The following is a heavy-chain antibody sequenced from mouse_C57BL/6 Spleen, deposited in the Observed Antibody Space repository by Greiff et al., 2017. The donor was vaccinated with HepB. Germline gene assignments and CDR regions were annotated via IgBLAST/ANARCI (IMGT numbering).Heavy chain of an antibody. CDR2: IDPANGNT. D-gene: IGHD2-5*01. CDR1: GFNIKNTY. J-gene: IGHJ2*01. CDR3: ARERAYYSNPSLFDY. V-gene: IGHV14-3*01. Sequence: EVQLVESVAELVRPGASVKLSCTASGFNIKNTYMHWVKQRPEQGLEWIGRIDPANGNTKYAPKFQGKATITADTSSNTAYLQLSSLTSEDTAIYYCARERAYYSNPSLFDYWGQGTTLTVSS.